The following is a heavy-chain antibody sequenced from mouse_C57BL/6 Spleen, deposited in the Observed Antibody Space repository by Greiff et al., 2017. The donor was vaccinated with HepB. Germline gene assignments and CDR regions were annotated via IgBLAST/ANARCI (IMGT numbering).Heavy chain of an antibody. D-gene: IGHD1-1*01. CDR3: ARSAGTTVVDWYFDV. J-gene: IGHJ1*03. CDR1: GYTFTSYG. CDR2: IYPRSGNT. Sequence: QVQLQQSGAELARPGASVKLSCKASGYTFTSYGISWVKQRTGQGLEWIGEIYPRSGNTYYNEKFKGKATLTADKSSSTAYMELRSLTSEDSAVYFCARSAGTTVVDWYFDVWGTGTTVTVSS. V-gene: IGHV1-81*01.